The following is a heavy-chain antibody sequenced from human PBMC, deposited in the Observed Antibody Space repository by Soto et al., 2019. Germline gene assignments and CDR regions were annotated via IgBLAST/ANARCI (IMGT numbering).Heavy chain of an antibody. CDR2: INPNNGGT. V-gene: IGHV1-2*02. Sequence: GASVKVSCKTSGYTFTAYYMHWVRQAPGQGLEWMGWINPNNGGTNYAQKFQGRVTMSRDTSISTAYLELSWLTSDDTAVYYCARDDYGGNPGVLVDSWGQGSQVTVSS. D-gene: IGHD4-17*01. CDR3: ARDDYGGNPGVLVDS. J-gene: IGHJ4*02. CDR1: GYTFTAYY.